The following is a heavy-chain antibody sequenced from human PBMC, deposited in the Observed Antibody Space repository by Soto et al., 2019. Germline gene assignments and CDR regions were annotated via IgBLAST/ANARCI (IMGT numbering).Heavy chain of an antibody. CDR3: AYLPCSGGSCDWFSCAGMDV. V-gene: IGHV2-5*02. Sequence: QITLKESGPTLVKPTQTLTLTCTFYGFSLSTSGVGVAWIRQPPGKALEWLALISCDDDKRYRPSLESRLTITKDTPKCKVVLTITNTDSVDTATDYGAYLPCSGGSCDWFSCAGMDVWGQGPTVTVSS. CDR2: ISCDDDK. D-gene: IGHD2-15*01. J-gene: IGHJ6*02. CDR1: GFSLSTSGVG.